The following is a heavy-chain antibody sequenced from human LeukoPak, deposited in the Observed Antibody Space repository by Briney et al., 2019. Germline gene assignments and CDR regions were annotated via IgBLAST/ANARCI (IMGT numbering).Heavy chain of an antibody. Sequence: GGSLRLSCAVSGFTFSHYAMSWVRQAPGTGLEWVRSLTDSGDATYYADSVKGRLTISRGNSNSTLYLHISGLRDEDTAVYYCARGYSHNSGGWLDPWGQGTLVTVSS. CDR2: LTDSGDAT. CDR3: ARGYSHNSGGWLDP. V-gene: IGHV3-23*01. CDR1: GFTFSHYA. J-gene: IGHJ5*02. D-gene: IGHD5-12*01.